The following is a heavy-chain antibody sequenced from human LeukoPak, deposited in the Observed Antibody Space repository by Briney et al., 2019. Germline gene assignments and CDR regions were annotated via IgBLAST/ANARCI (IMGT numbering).Heavy chain of an antibody. CDR2: IRYDGSNK. Sequence: GGSLRLSCAASGFTFSSYGMHWVRQAPGKGLEWVAFIRYDGSNKYYADSVKGRFTISRDNSKNTLYLQMNSLRAEDTAVYYRAKDGYSSSRGPFDYWGQGTLATVSS. CDR3: AKDGYSSSRGPFDY. D-gene: IGHD6-13*01. V-gene: IGHV3-30*02. CDR1: GFTFSSYG. J-gene: IGHJ4*02.